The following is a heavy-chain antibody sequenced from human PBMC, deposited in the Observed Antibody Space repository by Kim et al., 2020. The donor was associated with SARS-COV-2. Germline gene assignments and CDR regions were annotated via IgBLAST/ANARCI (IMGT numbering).Heavy chain of an antibody. Sequence: SETLSLTCTVSSGSLTSYPSYWTWIRQHPGKGLEWIGHIYYSGSTGYNPSLKSRVSISIDTSEKQFSLRLSSVTAADTAVYYCTRCPLVRGIYYPMDVWGQGTTVTVS. V-gene: IGHV4-31*03. D-gene: IGHD3-10*01. J-gene: IGHJ6*02. CDR1: SGSLTSYPSY. CDR2: IYYSGST. CDR3: TRCPLVRGIYYPMDV.